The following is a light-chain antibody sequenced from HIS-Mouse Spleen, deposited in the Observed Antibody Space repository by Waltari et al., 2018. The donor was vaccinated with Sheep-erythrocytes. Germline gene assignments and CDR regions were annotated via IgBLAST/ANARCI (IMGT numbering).Light chain of an antibody. J-gene: IGLJ3*02. CDR2: EGS. CDR3: CSYAGSSTPWV. Sequence: QSALTQPASVSGSPGQSITISCTGTSRDVGSYNLVVWYQQHPGKAPKLMIYEGSKRPSGVSNRFSGSKSGNTASLTISGLQAEDEADYYCCSYAGSSTPWVFGGGTKLTVL. V-gene: IGLV2-23*01. CDR1: SRDVGSYNL.